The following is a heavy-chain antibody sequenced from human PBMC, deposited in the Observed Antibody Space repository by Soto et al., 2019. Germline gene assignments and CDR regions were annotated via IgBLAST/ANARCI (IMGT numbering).Heavy chain of an antibody. Sequence: PSETLSLTCTVSGGSISSSSYYWGWIRQPPGKGLEWIGSIYYSGSTYYNPSLKSRVTISVDTSKNQFSLKLSSVTAADTAVYYCARNIVGATGDYYYYGMDVWGQGTTVTVSS. CDR2: IYYSGST. V-gene: IGHV4-39*01. J-gene: IGHJ6*02. CDR3: ARNIVGATGDYYYYGMDV. CDR1: GGSISSSSYY. D-gene: IGHD1-26*01.